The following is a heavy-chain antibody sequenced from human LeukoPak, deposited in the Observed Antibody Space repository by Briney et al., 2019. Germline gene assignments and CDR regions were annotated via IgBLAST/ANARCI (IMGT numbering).Heavy chain of an antibody. J-gene: IGHJ4*02. CDR2: ITGSGDST. Sequence: QPGGSLRPSCAASGFTFSNYAMSWVRQAPGKGLEWVSTITGSGDSTYNADSVKGRFTISRDNSENTLYLQMNSLRAEDTAVYYCAKGGLWYGKNDHWGQGTLVTVSS. D-gene: IGHD3-10*01. V-gene: IGHV3-23*01. CDR3: AKGGLWYGKNDH. CDR1: GFTFSNYA.